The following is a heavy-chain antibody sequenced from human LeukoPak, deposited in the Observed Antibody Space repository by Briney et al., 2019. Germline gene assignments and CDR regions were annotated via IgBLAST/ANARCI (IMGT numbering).Heavy chain of an antibody. CDR2: IYYSGST. CDR1: GGSISNYF. D-gene: IGHD6-13*01. Sequence: SETLSLTCTVSGGSISNYFWSWIRQPLGKGLEWIGYIYYSGSTNYNPSLKSRVTISVDTSKNQFSLKLSSVTAADTAVYYCARATAAGLNAFDIWGQGTMVTVSS. V-gene: IGHV4-59*01. CDR3: ARATAAGLNAFDI. J-gene: IGHJ3*02.